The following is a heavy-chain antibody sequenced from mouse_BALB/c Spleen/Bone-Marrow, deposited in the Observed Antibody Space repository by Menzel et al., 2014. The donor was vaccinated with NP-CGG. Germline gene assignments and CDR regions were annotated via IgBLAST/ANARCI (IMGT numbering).Heavy chain of an antibody. CDR2: INPSNGGT. D-gene: IGHD2-4*01. CDR1: GYTFTSYY. J-gene: IGHJ2*01. Sequence: QVQLQQSGAELVKPGASVKLYCKASGYTFTSYYMYWVKQGPGQGLEWIGGINPSNGGTNFNEKFKSKATLTVDKSSSTAYMQLSSLTSEDSAVYYCTREAYYDYDYFDYWGQGTTLTVSS. V-gene: IGHV1S81*02. CDR3: TREAYYDYDYFDY.